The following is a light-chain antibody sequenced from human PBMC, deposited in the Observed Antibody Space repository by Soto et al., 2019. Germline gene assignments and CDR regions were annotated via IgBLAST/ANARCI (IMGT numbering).Light chain of an antibody. CDR2: KAS. Sequence: DIQMTQSPSTLSASVGDRVTITCRASQSISSWLAWYQQKPGKAPKLLIYKASSLESGVPSRFSGSGSGTEFTLTISSLQPDEFATYYCQQYHIYSGTVGQGTKVDIK. V-gene: IGKV1-5*03. CDR3: QQYHIYSGT. J-gene: IGKJ1*01. CDR1: QSISSW.